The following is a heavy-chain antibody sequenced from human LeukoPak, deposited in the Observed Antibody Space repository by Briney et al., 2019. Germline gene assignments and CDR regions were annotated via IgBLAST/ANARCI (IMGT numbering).Heavy chain of an antibody. D-gene: IGHD3-10*01. CDR1: GGSISSSSYY. V-gene: IGHV4-39*07. CDR3: ARVYGSGFDP. J-gene: IGHJ5*02. CDR2: IYYSGST. Sequence: SETLSLTCTVSGGSISSSSYYWGWIRQPPGKGLEWIGSIYYSGSTYYNPSLKSRVTISVDTSKNQFSLKLSSVTAADTAVYYCARVYGSGFDPWGQGTLVTVSS.